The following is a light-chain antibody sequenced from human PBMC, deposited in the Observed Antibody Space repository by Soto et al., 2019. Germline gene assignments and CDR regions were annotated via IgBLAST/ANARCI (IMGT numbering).Light chain of an antibody. CDR3: MQALQTSFT. CDR1: QSLLHRNGKNY. CDR2: LAS. Sequence: DIVMTQSPLSLSVTPGEAASISCKCSQSLLHRNGKNYLDWYLQKPGQSPQLLISLASNRASGVPDRFSGSGSGTDFILHISRVEAEDVGVYYCMQALQTSFTFGPGTKVDL. V-gene: IGKV2-28*01. J-gene: IGKJ3*01.